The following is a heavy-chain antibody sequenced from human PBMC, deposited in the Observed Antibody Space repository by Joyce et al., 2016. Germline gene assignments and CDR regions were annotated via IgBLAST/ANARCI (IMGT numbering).Heavy chain of an antibody. CDR1: GFTFSAYE. CDR2: ISSSGETI. J-gene: IGHJ6*02. CDR3: ARDSDQIAMDQGIISYYYGMDA. V-gene: IGHV3-48*03. Sequence: EVQLVESGGGLVQPGGSLRLSCAASGFTFSAYEMNWVRQAPGKGLEWLSDISSSGETIYYADSVKCRFTISRDNSRNSLHLQMNSLRVEDTAVYYCARDSDQIAMDQGIISYYYGMDAWGQGTTVTVSS. D-gene: IGHD3-10*01.